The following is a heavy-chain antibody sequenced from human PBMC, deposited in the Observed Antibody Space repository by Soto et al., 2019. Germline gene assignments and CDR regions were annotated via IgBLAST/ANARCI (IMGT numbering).Heavy chain of an antibody. D-gene: IGHD4-4*01. CDR1: GFTFDDYT. CDR2: ISWDGGST. Sequence: GGSLRLSCAASGFTFDDYTMHWVRQAPGKGLEWVSLISWDGGSTYYADSVKGRFTISRDNSKNSLYLQMNSLRTEDTALYYCAKDIMEGTVTTGVSLGVWGQGTTVTVSS. J-gene: IGHJ6*02. CDR3: AKDIMEGTVTTGVSLGV. V-gene: IGHV3-43*01.